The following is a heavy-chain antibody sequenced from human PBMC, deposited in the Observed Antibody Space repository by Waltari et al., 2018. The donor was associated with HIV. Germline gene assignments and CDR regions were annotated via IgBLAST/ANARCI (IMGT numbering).Heavy chain of an antibody. V-gene: IGHV4-34*01. Sequence: QVRLHQWGAGLLKPSDTLSLTCAVYGESLSGYYWAWIRQPPGKGLQWIGAIDASGSVHHDPALKSRVAMSVDTYKNQFSLKLRSVTAADTAVYYCAKKDLFGGTRGWFDPWGQGTSVVVSS. D-gene: IGHD3-10*01. CDR3: AKKDLFGGTRGWFDP. J-gene: IGHJ5*02. CDR2: IDASGSV. CDR1: GESLSGYY.